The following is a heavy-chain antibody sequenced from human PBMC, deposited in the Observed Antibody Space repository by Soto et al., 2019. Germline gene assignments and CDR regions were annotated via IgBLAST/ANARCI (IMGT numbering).Heavy chain of an antibody. J-gene: IGHJ4*02. D-gene: IGHD3-16*01. Sequence: QVQLVQSGAEVKKPGSSVKVSCKASGGTFSSYAISWVRQAPGQGLEWMGGIIPIFGTANYAQKFQGRVTITADKSTSPAYMGLSSLRSEDTAVYYCAGGTSGWGVVGYYFDYWGQGTLVTVSS. CDR1: GGTFSSYA. CDR3: AGGTSGWGVVGYYFDY. V-gene: IGHV1-69*06. CDR2: IIPIFGTA.